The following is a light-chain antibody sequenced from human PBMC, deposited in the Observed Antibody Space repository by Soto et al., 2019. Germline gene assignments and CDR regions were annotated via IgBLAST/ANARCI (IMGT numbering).Light chain of an antibody. CDR2: DVS. Sequence: QSALTQPASVSGSPGQSITISCTGTSSDVGGYNYVSWYQQHPGKAPKLMIYDVSNRPSGVSNRFSGSKSGNTASLTISGLQAEDEADYYCSSLRVFGGGTQLTVL. CDR3: SSLRV. V-gene: IGLV2-14*01. J-gene: IGLJ7*01. CDR1: SSDVGGYNY.